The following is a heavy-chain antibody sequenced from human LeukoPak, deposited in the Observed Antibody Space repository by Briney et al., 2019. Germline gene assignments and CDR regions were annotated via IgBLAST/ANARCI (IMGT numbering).Heavy chain of an antibody. J-gene: IGHJ4*02. CDR1: GFTFSSYA. Sequence: GSLRLSCAASGFTFSSYAMSWVRQPPGKGLEWIGEINHSGSTNYNPSLKSRVTISVDTSKNQFSLKLSSVTAADTAVYYCAQGGCSGGSCYPLGYWGQGTLVTVSS. V-gene: IGHV4-34*08. CDR3: AQGGCSGGSCYPLGY. D-gene: IGHD2-15*01. CDR2: INHSGST.